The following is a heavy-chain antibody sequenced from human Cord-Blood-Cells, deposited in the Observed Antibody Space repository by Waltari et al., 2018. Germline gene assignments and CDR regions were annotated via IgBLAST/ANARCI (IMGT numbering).Heavy chain of an antibody. J-gene: IGHJ4*02. D-gene: IGHD3-3*01. CDR3: ARWGLRIFGVVRGFDY. Sequence: QVQLVQSGAEVKKPGSSVKVSCKSSGGTFSSYAISWVRQAPGQGLELMGGIIPIFGTANYAQKFQVRVTMTADKSTSSAYMELSSMRSEDAAVYYCARWGLRIFGVVRGFDYWGQGTLDTVSS. CDR1: GGTFSSYA. CDR2: IIPIFGTA. V-gene: IGHV1-69*06.